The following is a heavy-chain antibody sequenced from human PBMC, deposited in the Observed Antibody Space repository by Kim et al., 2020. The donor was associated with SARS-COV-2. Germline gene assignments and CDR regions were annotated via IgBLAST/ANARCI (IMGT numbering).Heavy chain of an antibody. CDR3: ARQYYYDSSGYYQYYYYYYGMDV. Sequence: SETLSLTCTVSGGSISSSSYYWGWIRQPPGKGLEWIGSIYYSGTTYYNPSLKSRVTISVDTSKNQFSLKLSSVTAADTAVYYCARQYYYDSSGYYQYYYYYYGMDVWGQGTTVTVSS. V-gene: IGHV4-39*01. CDR1: GGSISSSSYY. D-gene: IGHD3-22*01. J-gene: IGHJ6*02. CDR2: IYYSGTT.